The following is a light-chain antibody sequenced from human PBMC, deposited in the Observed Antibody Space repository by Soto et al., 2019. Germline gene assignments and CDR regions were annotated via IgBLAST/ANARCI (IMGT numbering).Light chain of an antibody. Sequence: EIVLTQSPATLSLSPGERATLSCRASQSVSSYLAWYQQKPGQAPRLLIYDASNRATGIPARFSGSGSGTDFTLTSSGLEPEDFAVYYCQQRSTWPPITFGQGTRLEIK. V-gene: IGKV3-11*01. CDR2: DAS. J-gene: IGKJ5*01. CDR1: QSVSSY. CDR3: QQRSTWPPIT.